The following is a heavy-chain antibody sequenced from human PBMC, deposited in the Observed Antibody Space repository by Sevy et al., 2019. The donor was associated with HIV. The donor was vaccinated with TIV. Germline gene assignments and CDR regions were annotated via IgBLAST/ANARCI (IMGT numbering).Heavy chain of an antibody. Sequence: GGSLRLSCAASGFTFNTYSLIWVRQTPGKGLEWLSFIGTAAGVTYYADSVKGRFTISRVNAKNSLYLKMNSLRDEDTAVYYCARCPGHYSIDYWGQGTLVTVSS. D-gene: IGHD2-21*01. CDR3: ARCPGHYSIDY. V-gene: IGHV3-48*02. CDR2: IGTAAGVT. J-gene: IGHJ4*02. CDR1: GFTFNTYS.